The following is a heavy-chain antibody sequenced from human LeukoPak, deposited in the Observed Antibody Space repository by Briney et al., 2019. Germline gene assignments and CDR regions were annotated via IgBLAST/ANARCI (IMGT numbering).Heavy chain of an antibody. CDR3: ARRSYCGGDCYFDY. D-gene: IGHD2-21*02. J-gene: IGHJ4*02. CDR2: IYPGDSDT. Sequence: GESLDSSWKGSEYSFTSYWIGGVRPMPGKGLGWMGIIYPGDSDTRYSPSFQGQVTISADKSISTAYLQWSSLKASDTAMYYCARRSYCGGDCYFDYWGQGTLVTVSS. V-gene: IGHV5-51*01. CDR1: EYSFTSYW.